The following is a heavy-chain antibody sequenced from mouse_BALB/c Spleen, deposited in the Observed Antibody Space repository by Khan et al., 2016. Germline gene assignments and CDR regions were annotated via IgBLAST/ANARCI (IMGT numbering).Heavy chain of an antibody. CDR1: GFSLTSYG. CDR2: IWSGGST. V-gene: IGHV2-2*02. CDR3: ARNRALYYYGSSYYFDY. D-gene: IGHD1-1*01. J-gene: IGHJ2*01. Sequence: QVQLKESGPGLVQPSQSLSITCTVSGFSLTSYGVHWVRQSPGKGLEWLGVIWSGGSTDYNAAFISRLSISKDNSKSQVFFNMNSLQANDTAIYYCARNRALYYYGSSYYFDYWGQGTTLTVSS.